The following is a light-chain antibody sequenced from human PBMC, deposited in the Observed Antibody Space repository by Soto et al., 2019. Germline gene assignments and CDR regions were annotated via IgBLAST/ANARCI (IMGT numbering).Light chain of an antibody. CDR2: DVS. Sequence: QSALTQPRSVSGSPGQSVTISCTGTNSDVGTYNYVSWYQQHPGKAPKLMIYDVSKRPSGVPDRFSGSKSGNTASLTISGLQAEDEADYYCCSYAGSYTFAIFGGGTKLPVL. CDR3: CSYAGSYTFAI. J-gene: IGLJ2*01. V-gene: IGLV2-11*01. CDR1: NSDVGTYNY.